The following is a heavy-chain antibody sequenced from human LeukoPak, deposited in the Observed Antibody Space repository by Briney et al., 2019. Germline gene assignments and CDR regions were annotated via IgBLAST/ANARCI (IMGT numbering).Heavy chain of an antibody. CDR2: ISGSGGST. V-gene: IGHV3-23*01. CDR1: GFTFSSYA. Sequence: GGPLRLSCAASGFTFSSYAMSWVRQAPGKGLEWVSAISGSGGSTYYADSVKGRFTISRDNSKNTLYLQMNSLRAEDTAVYYCAKYPGAAVAGDFDYWGQGTLVTVSS. J-gene: IGHJ4*02. D-gene: IGHD6-19*01. CDR3: AKYPGAAVAGDFDY.